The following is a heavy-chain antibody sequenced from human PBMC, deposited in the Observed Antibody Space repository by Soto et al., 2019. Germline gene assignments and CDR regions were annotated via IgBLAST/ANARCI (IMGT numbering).Heavy chain of an antibody. Sequence: QVQLVQSGSEVKKPGSSVRVSCNTSGDTFSIYTISWVRQAPGQGLEWMGRVLPFLDITSYSQRFQGRVTIXAXRXPTTAYMELTSLRSEDTAVYYCARDRDNSNWPNFDSWGQGTLVTVSS. D-gene: IGHD6-13*01. CDR3: ARDRDNSNWPNFDS. CDR1: GDTFSIYT. V-gene: IGHV1-69*02. CDR2: VLPFLDIT. J-gene: IGHJ4*02.